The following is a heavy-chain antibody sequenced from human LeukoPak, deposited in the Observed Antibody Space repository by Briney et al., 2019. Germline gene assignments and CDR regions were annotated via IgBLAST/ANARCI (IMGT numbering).Heavy chain of an antibody. CDR2: IYANGNT. D-gene: IGHD6-19*01. Sequence: SETLSLTCTVSGGSISSYYWSWIRQPVGKRLEWLGRIYANGNTNYNPSLNRRGTISLDTSKNQFSLKLTSVTAADTAMYYCAREDAVSSDDAFDLWGQGTMVTVSS. V-gene: IGHV4-4*07. J-gene: IGHJ3*01. CDR3: AREDAVSSDDAFDL. CDR1: GGSISSYY.